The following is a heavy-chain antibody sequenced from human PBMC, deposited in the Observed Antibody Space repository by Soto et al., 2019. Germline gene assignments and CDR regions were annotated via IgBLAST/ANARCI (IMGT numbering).Heavy chain of an antibody. Sequence: PSETLSLTCTVSGGSISSYYWSWIRQPPGKGLEWIGYIYYSGSTNYNPSLKSRVTISVDTSKNQFSLKLSSVTAADTAVYYCASYYGGNSGAGDYYYGMDVWGQGTTVTVSS. CDR2: IYYSGST. CDR1: GGSISSYY. V-gene: IGHV4-59*08. D-gene: IGHD4-17*01. J-gene: IGHJ6*02. CDR3: ASYYGGNSGAGDYYYGMDV.